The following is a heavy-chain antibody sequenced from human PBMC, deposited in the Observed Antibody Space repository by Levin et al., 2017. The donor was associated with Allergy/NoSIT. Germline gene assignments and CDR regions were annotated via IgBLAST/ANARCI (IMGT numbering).Heavy chain of an antibody. CDR2: IGSNGGRT. CDR1: GFTFSSYA. J-gene: IGHJ4*02. Sequence: SGESLKISCSASGFTFSSYAMHWVRQAPGKGLEYVSAIGSNGGRTQYADSVKGRFTISRDDSKNTLYLQMSSLRTEDTAVYYCVKERYSYGVYYFDSWGQGTLVTVSS. V-gene: IGHV3-64D*06. CDR3: VKERYSYGVYYFDS. D-gene: IGHD5-18*01.